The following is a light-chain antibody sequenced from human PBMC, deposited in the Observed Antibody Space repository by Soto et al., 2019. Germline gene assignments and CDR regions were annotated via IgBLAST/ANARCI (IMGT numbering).Light chain of an antibody. CDR2: GVS. V-gene: IGKV3-20*01. Sequence: EIVLTQSPGTLSLSPGERATLSCRASQSVSSSYLGWYQQKPGQAPRLLIYGVSSRATGIPDRFSGSGSGTDFTLTISRLEPEDFAVYYCQQYGSSPLFTFGPGTKVDIK. J-gene: IGKJ3*01. CDR1: QSVSSSY. CDR3: QQYGSSPLFT.